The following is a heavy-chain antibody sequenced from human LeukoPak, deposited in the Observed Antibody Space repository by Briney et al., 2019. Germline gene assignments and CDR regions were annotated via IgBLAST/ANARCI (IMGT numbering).Heavy chain of an antibody. D-gene: IGHD2-15*01. J-gene: IGHJ4*02. Sequence: ASVKVSCKASGYTFTSYGISWVRQAPGQGLEWMGWISAYNGNTNYAQKLQGRVTITADKSTSTAYMELSSLRSEDTAVYYCASLRVVVAATTPYYFDYWGQGTLVTVSS. V-gene: IGHV1-18*01. CDR3: ASLRVVVAATTPYYFDY. CDR2: ISAYNGNT. CDR1: GYTFTSYG.